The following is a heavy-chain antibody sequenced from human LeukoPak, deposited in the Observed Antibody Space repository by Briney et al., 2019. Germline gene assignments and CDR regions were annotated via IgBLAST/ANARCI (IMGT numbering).Heavy chain of an antibody. D-gene: IGHD2-2*01. CDR3: ARDGCSSTSCYPYNWFDP. Sequence: SVKVSCKASGGTFSSYAISWVRQAPGQGLEWMGGIIPIFGTANYAQKFQGRVAITADKSTSTAYMELSSLRSEDTAVYYCARDGCSSTSCYPYNWFDPWGQGTLVTVSS. V-gene: IGHV1-69*06. J-gene: IGHJ5*02. CDR2: IIPIFGTA. CDR1: GGTFSSYA.